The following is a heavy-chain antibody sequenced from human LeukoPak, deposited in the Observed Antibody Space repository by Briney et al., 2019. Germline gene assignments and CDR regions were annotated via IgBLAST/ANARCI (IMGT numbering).Heavy chain of an antibody. CDR3: AKDHPSSGWPTFEY. V-gene: IGHV3-23*01. CDR2: ITNNNGKI. J-gene: IGHJ4*02. CDR1: GFTVSRVA. Sequence: GGSLRLSCVASGFTVSRVAMSWVRQVPGKGLEWVASITNNNGKIYSAYSVKGRFTISRDESENTVFLQMNSLRAEDSAEYYCAKDHPSSGWPTFEYWGQGTLVTVSP. D-gene: IGHD6-19*01.